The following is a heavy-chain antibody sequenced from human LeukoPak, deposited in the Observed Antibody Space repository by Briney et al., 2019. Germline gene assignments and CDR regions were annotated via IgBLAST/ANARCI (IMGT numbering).Heavy chain of an antibody. CDR1: GFTVSSNY. J-gene: IGHJ4*02. CDR2: IYSGGST. Sequence: PGGSLRLSCAASGFTVSSNYMSWVRQAPGKGLEWVSVIYSGGSTYYADSVKGRFTISRDNSKNTLYLQMNSLRAEDTAVYYCARDLHDSSGYYDYWGQGTLVTVSS. V-gene: IGHV3-53*01. CDR3: ARDLHDSSGYYDY. D-gene: IGHD3-22*01.